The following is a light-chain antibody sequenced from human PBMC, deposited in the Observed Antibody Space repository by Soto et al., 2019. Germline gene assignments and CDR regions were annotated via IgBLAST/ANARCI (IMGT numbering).Light chain of an antibody. V-gene: IGLV2-8*01. CDR2: EVS. CDR1: SSDVGAYNY. CDR3: SSNAGSNNYV. Sequence: QSVLTQPPSASGSPGQSVTISCTGTSSDVGAYNYVSWYQQHPGKAPKLMIYEVSKRPSGVPDRFSGSKSGNTASLTVSGLQAEDEAAYYCSSNAGSNNYVVGNGTKVTVL. J-gene: IGLJ1*01.